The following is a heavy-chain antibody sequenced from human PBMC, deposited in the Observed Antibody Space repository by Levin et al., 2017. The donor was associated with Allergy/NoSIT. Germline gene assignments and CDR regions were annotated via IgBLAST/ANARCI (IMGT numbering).Heavy chain of an antibody. J-gene: IGHJ4*02. CDR3: ARHRTYYDILTGYSSDPYFDY. Sequence: SETLSLTCAVYGGSFSGYYWSWIRQPPGKGLEWIGEINHSGSTNYNPSLKSRVTISVDTSKNQFSLKLSSVTAADTAVYYCARHRTYYDILTGYSSDPYFDYWGQGTLVTVSS. CDR2: INHSGST. V-gene: IGHV4-34*01. CDR1: GGSFSGYY. D-gene: IGHD3-9*01.